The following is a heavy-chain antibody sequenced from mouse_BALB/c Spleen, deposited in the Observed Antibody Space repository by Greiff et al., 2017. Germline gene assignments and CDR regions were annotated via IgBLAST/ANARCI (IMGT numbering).Heavy chain of an antibody. J-gene: IGHJ3*01. CDR1: GYTFTSYV. V-gene: IGHV1-14*01. Sequence: ESGPELVKPGASVKMSCKASGYTFTSYVMHWVKQKPGQGLEWIGYINPYNDGTKYNEKFKGKATLTSDKSSSTAYMELSSLTSEDSAVYYCARGGYGYDEGFAYWGQGTLVTVSA. CDR3: ARGGYGYDEGFAY. CDR2: INPYNDGT. D-gene: IGHD2-2*01.